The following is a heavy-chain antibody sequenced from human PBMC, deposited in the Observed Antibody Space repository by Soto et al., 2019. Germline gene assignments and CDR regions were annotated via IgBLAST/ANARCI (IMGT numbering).Heavy chain of an antibody. CDR2: ISYDGSNK. V-gene: IGHV3-30-3*01. CDR3: VGASMWTGKGLEY. CDR1: GFTFKSYT. Sequence: PGGSLRLSCATSGFTFKSYTLHWVRQTPGRGLQWVAVISYDGSNKYYTDSVRGRFTISRDNSNSTLYLQMNSLRADDSDVYYCVGASMWTGKGLEYWGQGALVTVSS. D-gene: IGHD3-10*02. J-gene: IGHJ4*02.